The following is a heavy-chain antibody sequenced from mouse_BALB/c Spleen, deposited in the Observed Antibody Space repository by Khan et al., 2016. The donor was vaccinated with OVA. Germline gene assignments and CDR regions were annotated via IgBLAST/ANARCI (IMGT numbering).Heavy chain of an antibody. CDR2: ISYSGST. J-gene: IGHJ4*01. V-gene: IGHV3-2*02. D-gene: IGHD1-1*02. CDR1: GYSITSGYA. CDR3: TRKNYYGNAMDY. Sequence: VQLQESEPGLVKPSQSLSLTCTVTGYSITSGYAWNWIQQFPGNKLEWMGYISYSGSTSNNPSLRSRISITRDTSKNQFFLQLNSVTTEATATFYGTRKNYYGNAMDYWGQGTSVTVSS.